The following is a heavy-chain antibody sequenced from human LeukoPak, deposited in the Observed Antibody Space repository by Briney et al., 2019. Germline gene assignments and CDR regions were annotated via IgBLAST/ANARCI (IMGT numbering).Heavy chain of an antibody. CDR1: GGSFSGYY. CDR3: ARGGGGVIITSYYYYLDV. D-gene: IGHD3-3*01. V-gene: IGHV4-34*01. J-gene: IGHJ6*03. CDR2: INLTGRT. Sequence: SETLSLTCAVYGGSFSGYYWSWIRQPPGKALEWIGEINLTGRTNYNPSLKSRVTISLDASKNQFSLKLNPVTAADTAVYYCARGGGGVIITSYYYYLDVWAKGTTVTVSS.